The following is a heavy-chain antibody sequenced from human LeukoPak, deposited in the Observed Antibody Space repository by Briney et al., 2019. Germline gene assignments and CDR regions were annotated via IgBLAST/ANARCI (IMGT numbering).Heavy chain of an antibody. CDR2: INPNSGGT. D-gene: IGHD6-19*01. CDR3: ARVLAASSGWYVLTKYFDY. Sequence: ASVKVSCKASGYTFTGYYMHWVRQAPGQGLEWMGWINPNSGGTNYAQKFQGRVTMTRDTSISTAYMELSRLRSDDTAVYYCARVLAASSGWYVLTKYFDYWGQGTLVTVSS. J-gene: IGHJ4*02. V-gene: IGHV1-2*02. CDR1: GYTFTGYY.